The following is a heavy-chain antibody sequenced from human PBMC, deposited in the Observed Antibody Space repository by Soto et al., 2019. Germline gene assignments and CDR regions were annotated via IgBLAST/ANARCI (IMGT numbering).Heavy chain of an antibody. J-gene: IGHJ5*01. CDR2: ISGSGGAT. Sequence: EVQLLESGGGLIQPGGSQRLSCAASGFTFSSYGMNWVRQAPGKGLEWVSTISGSGGATYYADSVKGRFNVSRDNPNNTLYLQMNSLRPEDTAVYYCAKGRFLEWFDSWGQGILVTVSS. CDR3: AKGRFLEWFDS. CDR1: GFTFSSYG. V-gene: IGHV3-23*01. D-gene: IGHD3-3*01.